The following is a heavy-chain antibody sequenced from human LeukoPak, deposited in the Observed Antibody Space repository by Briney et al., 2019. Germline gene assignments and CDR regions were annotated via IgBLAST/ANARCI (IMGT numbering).Heavy chain of an antibody. D-gene: IGHD5-24*01. J-gene: IGHJ4*02. CDR2: VSGSGGNR. Sequence: GGSLRLSCVASGFSFSSYAMSWVRQAPGTGLEWVSTVSGSGGNRYYADSVKGRFTISRDNSRNTQYLQMSSLRAEDTALYYCAKENGYKTTHFDYWGQGTLVTVSS. CDR1: GFSFSSYA. V-gene: IGHV3-23*01. CDR3: AKENGYKTTHFDY.